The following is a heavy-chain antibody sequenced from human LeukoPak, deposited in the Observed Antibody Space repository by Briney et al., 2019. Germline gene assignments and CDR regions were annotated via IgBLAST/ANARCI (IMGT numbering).Heavy chain of an antibody. D-gene: IGHD6-19*01. CDR2: INHSGST. J-gene: IGHJ3*02. V-gene: IGHV4-34*01. Sequence: SETLSLTCAVYGGSFSGYYWGWIRQPPGKGLEWIGEINHSGSTNYNPSLKSRVTISVDTSKNQFSLKLSSVTAADTAVYYCARGWTSSVAGTGAFDIWGQGTMVTVSS. CDR1: GGSFSGYY. CDR3: ARGWTSSVAGTGAFDI.